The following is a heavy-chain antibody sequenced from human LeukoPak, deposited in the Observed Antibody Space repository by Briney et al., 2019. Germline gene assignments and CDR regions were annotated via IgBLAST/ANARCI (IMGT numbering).Heavy chain of an antibody. Sequence: PSETLSLTCTVSGGSISSYYWSWIRQPPGKGLEWIGYIYYSGSTNYNPSLKSRVTISVDTSKNQFSLKLRSVTAADTAVYYCARGGMRYYDSSGYEEPLDYWGQGTLVTVSS. CDR1: GGSISSYY. CDR3: ARGGMRYYDSSGYEEPLDY. D-gene: IGHD3-22*01. J-gene: IGHJ4*02. CDR2: IYYSGST. V-gene: IGHV4-59*01.